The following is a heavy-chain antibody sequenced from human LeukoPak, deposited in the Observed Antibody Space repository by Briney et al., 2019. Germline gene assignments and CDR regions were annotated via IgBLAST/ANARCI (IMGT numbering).Heavy chain of an antibody. CDR1: GGSISSYY. J-gene: IGHJ4*02. Sequence: SETLSLTCTVSGGSISSYYWSWIRQPAGKGLEWIGRIYTSGSTNYNPSLKSRVTISVDTYKNQFSLKLSSVTAADTAVYYCAGRTFGVAAPWYFDYWGQGTLVTVSS. CDR2: IYTSGST. CDR3: AGRTFGVAAPWYFDY. D-gene: IGHD3-3*01. V-gene: IGHV4-4*07.